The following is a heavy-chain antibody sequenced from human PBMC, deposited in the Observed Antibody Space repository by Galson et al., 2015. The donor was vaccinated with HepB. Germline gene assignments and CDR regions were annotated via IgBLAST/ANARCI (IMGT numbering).Heavy chain of an antibody. CDR3: ATDYYDSGGYNFDY. J-gene: IGHJ4*02. V-gene: IGHV7-4-1*02. D-gene: IGHD3-22*01. CDR2: INTNTGNP. Sequence: SVKVSCKASGYTFTSYAMNWVRQAPGQGLEWMGWINTNTGNPTYAQGFTGRFVFSLDTSVSTAYLQISSLKAEDTAVYYCATDYYDSGGYNFDYWGQGTLVTVSS. CDR1: GYTFTSYA.